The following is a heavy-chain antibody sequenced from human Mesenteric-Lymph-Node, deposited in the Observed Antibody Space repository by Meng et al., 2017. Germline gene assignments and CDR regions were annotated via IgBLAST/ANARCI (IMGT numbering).Heavy chain of an antibody. CDR1: GFTFSSYS. CDR2: ISSSSSYI. J-gene: IGHJ4*02. CDR3: ATGIAVAGTAVG. V-gene: IGHV3-21*01. Sequence: GGSLRLSCVASGFTFSSYSMNWVRQAPGKGLEWVSSISSSSSYIYYADSVKGRFTISRDNAKNSLYLQMNSLRAEDTAVYYCATGIAVAGTAVGWGQGTLVTVSS. D-gene: IGHD6-19*01.